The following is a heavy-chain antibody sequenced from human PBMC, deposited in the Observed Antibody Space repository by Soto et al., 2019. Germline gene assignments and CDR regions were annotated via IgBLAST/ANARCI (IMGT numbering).Heavy chain of an antibody. CDR3: ARVSFPVEPPLLTSTFDI. V-gene: IGHV3-7*01. D-gene: IGHD2-15*01. Sequence: EVQLVESGGGLVQPGGSLRLSCAASGFTFSSYWMSWVRQAPGKGLEGVANIKQDGSEKYYVDSVKGRFTISRDNAKNSLYLQMNSLRAEDTAVYYCARVSFPVEPPLLTSTFDIWGQGTMVTVSS. CDR1: GFTFSSYW. J-gene: IGHJ3*02. CDR2: IKQDGSEK.